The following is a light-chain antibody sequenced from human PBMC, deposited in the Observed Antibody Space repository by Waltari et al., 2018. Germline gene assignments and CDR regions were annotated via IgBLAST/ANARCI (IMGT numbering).Light chain of an antibody. V-gene: IGLV2-23*02. Sequence: QSAMTQPASVSGSPGQSITISCTGTSSYAGTYQRVSWYQQHPGKAPKLMIYAVSKRPSGVSDRFSGSKSGDMASLTISGLQPEDEAEYFCSSYAGSSKGVFGGGTKVTVL. J-gene: IGLJ2*01. CDR3: SSYAGSSKGV. CDR1: SSYAGTYQR. CDR2: AVS.